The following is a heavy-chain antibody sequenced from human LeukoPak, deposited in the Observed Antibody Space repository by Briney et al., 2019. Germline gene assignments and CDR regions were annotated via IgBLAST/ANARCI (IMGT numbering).Heavy chain of an antibody. CDR1: GYSFLSHW. Sequence: ESLKISCKGSGYSFLSHWIGWVRQMPGKGLERMGIIYPGDSDTRYNPSFQGQVTISADKSISTAYLQWSSLKASDTAMYYCARHASPYSSNYYFDYWGQGALVTVSS. CDR2: IYPGDSDT. CDR3: ARHASPYSSNYYFDY. J-gene: IGHJ4*02. D-gene: IGHD6-13*01. V-gene: IGHV5-51*01.